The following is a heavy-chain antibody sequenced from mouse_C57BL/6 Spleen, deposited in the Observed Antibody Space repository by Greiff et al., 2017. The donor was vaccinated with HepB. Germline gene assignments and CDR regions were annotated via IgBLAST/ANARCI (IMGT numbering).Heavy chain of an antibody. Sequence: VKLMESGAELMKPGASVKLSCKATGYTFTGYWIEWVKQRPGHGLEWIGEILPGSGSTNYNEKFKGKATFTADTSSNTAYMQLSSLTTEDSAIYYCARRGGARFAYWGQGTLVTVSA. CDR2: ILPGSGST. V-gene: IGHV1-9*01. CDR3: ARRGGARFAY. CDR1: GYTFTGYW. J-gene: IGHJ3*01.